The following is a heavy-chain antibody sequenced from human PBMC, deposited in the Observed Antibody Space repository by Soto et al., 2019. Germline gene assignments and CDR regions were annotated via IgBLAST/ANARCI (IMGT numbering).Heavy chain of an antibody. CDR2: ISYDGRNK. V-gene: IGHV3-30*18. CDR1: GFTFSSYG. CDR3: VQDGSSGWPYYYGMDV. Sequence: GGSLRLSCAASGFTFSSYGMHWVRQAPGKGLEWVAVISYDGRNKYYADSVKGRFTISRDNSENTLYLQMSSLRAEDTAVYYCVQDGSSGWPYYYGMDVWGQWTTVTVSS. D-gene: IGHD6-19*01. J-gene: IGHJ6*01.